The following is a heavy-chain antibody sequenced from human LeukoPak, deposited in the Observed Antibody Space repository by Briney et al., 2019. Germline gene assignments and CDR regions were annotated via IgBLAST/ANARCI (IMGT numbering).Heavy chain of an antibody. CDR3: AKGDVLLWFGDT. V-gene: IGHV3-30*02. CDR1: GFTFSSFE. CDR2: IRYDGSNK. J-gene: IGHJ5*02. Sequence: GGSLRLSCAASGFTFSSFEMNWVRQAPGKGLEWVAFIRYDGSNKYYADSVKGRFTISRDNSKNTLYLQMNSLRAEDTAVYYCAKGDVLLWFGDTWGQGTLVTVSS. D-gene: IGHD3-10*01.